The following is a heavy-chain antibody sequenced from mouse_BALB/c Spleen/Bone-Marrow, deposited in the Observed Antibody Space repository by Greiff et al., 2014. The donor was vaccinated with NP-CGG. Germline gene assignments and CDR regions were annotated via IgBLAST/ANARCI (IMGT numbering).Heavy chain of an antibody. V-gene: IGHV2-9*02. Sequence: VKLEESGPGLVAPSQSLSITRTVSGFSSTSYGVHWVRQPPGKGLEWLGVIWAGGSTNYNSALMSRLSISKDNSKSQVFLKMNSLQTDDTAMYYCARVYLWYFDVWGAGTTVTVSS. CDR3: ARVYLWYFDV. CDR1: GFSSTSYG. D-gene: IGHD2-3*01. J-gene: IGHJ1*01. CDR2: IWAGGST.